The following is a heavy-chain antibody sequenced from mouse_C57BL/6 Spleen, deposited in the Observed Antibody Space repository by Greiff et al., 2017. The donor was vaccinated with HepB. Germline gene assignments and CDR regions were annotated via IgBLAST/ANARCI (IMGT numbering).Heavy chain of an antibody. D-gene: IGHD1-1*02. CDR3: ARSGSYDFDY. Sequence: VQLQQSGAELVRPGTSVKVSCKASGYAFTNYLIEWVKQRPGQGLEWIGVINPGSGGTNYNEKFKGKATLTADKSSSTAYMQLSSLTSEDSAVYFCARSGSYDFDYWGQGTTLTVSS. V-gene: IGHV1-54*01. CDR2: INPGSGGT. J-gene: IGHJ2*01. CDR1: GYAFTNYL.